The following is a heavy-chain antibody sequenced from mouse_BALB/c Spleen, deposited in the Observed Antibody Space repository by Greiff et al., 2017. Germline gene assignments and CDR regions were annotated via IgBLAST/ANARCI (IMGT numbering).Heavy chain of an antibody. CDR3: ARDLGD. Sequence: EVKLVESGGGLVQPGGSLKLSCAASGFTFSSYGMSWVRQTPDKRLELVATINSNGGSTYYPDSVKGRFTISRDNAKNTLYLQMSSLKSEDTAMYYCARDLGDWGQGTTLTVAS. V-gene: IGHV5-6-3*01. CDR1: GFTFSSYG. CDR2: INSNGGST. J-gene: IGHJ2*01. D-gene: IGHD3-3*01.